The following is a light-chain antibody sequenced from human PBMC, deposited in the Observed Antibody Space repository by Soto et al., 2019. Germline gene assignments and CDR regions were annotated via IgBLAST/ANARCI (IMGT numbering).Light chain of an antibody. Sequence: EIVLTQSPATLSLSPGERATLSCRASQSISSYLVWYQQKPGQAPRLLIYDASNRATGIPARFSGSGYGTDFTLTISSLEPEDFAVYYCQQRSNWPPTFGGGTKVEIK. CDR3: QQRSNWPPT. V-gene: IGKV3-11*01. J-gene: IGKJ4*01. CDR1: QSISSY. CDR2: DAS.